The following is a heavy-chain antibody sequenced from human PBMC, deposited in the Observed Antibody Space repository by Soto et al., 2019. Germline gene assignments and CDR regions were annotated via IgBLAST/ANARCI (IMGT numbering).Heavy chain of an antibody. D-gene: IGHD6-19*01. V-gene: IGHV3-30*18. CDR3: AKRYALAGTQPYYYYGMDV. CDR1: GFTFSSYG. Sequence: VQLVESGGGVVQPGRSLRLSCAASGFTFSSYGMHWVRQAPGKGLEWVAVISYDGSNKYYADSVKGRFTISRDNSKNTLYLQMNSLRAEDTAVYYCAKRYALAGTQPYYYYGMDVWGQGTTVTVSS. CDR2: ISYDGSNK. J-gene: IGHJ6*02.